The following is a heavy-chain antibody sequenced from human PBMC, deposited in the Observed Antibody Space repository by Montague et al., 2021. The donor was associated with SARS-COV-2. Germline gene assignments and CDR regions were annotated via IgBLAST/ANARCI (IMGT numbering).Heavy chain of an antibody. D-gene: IGHD6-13*01. J-gene: IGHJ4*02. CDR3: TRGDLRYSSSWYLDY. Sequence: SETLSLTCAVYGGSFSGYYWSWIRQPPGKGLEWIGETNHSGSTNYNPSLKSRVTISVDTSKNQFSLKLSSVTAADTAVYYCTRGDLRYSSSWYLDYWGQGTLVTVSS. V-gene: IGHV4-34*01. CDR1: GGSFSGYY. CDR2: TNHSGST.